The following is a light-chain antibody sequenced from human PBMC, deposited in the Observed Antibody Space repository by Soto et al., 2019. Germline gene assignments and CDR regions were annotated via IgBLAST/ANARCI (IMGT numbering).Light chain of an antibody. CDR2: DVS. CDR1: QSVSNW. Sequence: DIHMTQSPSTLSASLGDTVPVTCRASQSVSNWLAWYQQKPGKAPKLLIYDVSSLESGVPSRFSGSGSGTEFILNISSLQPDDFATYYCQQYDSYSWTFDQGTKVDI. J-gene: IGKJ1*01. CDR3: QQYDSYSWT. V-gene: IGKV1-5*01.